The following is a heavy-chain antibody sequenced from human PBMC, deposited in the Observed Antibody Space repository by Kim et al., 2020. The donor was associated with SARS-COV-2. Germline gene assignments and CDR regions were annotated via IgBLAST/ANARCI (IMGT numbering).Heavy chain of an antibody. V-gene: IGHV3-23*01. CDR2: ISGSGGST. J-gene: IGHJ6*02. D-gene: IGHD2-2*01. Sequence: GGSPRLSCAASGFTFSSYAMSWVRQAPGKGLEWVSAISGSGGSTYYADSVKGRFTISRDNSKNTLYLQMNSLRAEDTAVYYCAKLVVPAASLPYYYGMDVWGQGTTVTVSS. CDR1: GFTFSSYA. CDR3: AKLVVPAASLPYYYGMDV.